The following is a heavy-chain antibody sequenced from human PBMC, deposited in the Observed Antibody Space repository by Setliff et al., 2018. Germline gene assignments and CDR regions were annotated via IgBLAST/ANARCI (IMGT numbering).Heavy chain of an antibody. CDR2: IYYSGST. J-gene: IGHJ3*02. CDR1: GGSISSHY. CDR3: ARVTGDRASDI. D-gene: IGHD7-27*01. V-gene: IGHV4-59*11. Sequence: SETLSLTCTVSGGSISSHYWSWIRQPPGKGLEWIGSIYYSGSTNYNPSLKSRLSISVDTSKRQFFLTLSSVTPADTAVYYCARVTGDRASDIWGQGTMVTVSS.